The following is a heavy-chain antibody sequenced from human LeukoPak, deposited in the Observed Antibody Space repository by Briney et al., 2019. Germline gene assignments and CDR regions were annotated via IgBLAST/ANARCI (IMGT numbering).Heavy chain of an antibody. CDR1: GFTFSSYS. CDR3: ARDPEVAATAIENGGSDY. Sequence: GGSLRLSCAASGFTFSSYSMNWVRQAPGKGLVWVSSISSSSSYIYYADSVKGRFTTSRDNAKNSLYLQMNSLRAEDTAVYYCARDPEVAATAIENGGSDYWGQGTLVTVSS. J-gene: IGHJ4*02. CDR2: ISSSSSYI. D-gene: IGHD2-15*01. V-gene: IGHV3-21*01.